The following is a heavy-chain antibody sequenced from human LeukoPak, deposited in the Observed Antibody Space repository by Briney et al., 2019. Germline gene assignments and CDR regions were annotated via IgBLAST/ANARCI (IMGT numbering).Heavy chain of an antibody. D-gene: IGHD6-13*01. CDR3: ARFGAAAGDGMDA. J-gene: IGHJ6*02. CDR2: ISSSSSYI. Sequence: GGSLRLSCAASGLTFSSYSMNWVRQAPGKGLEWVSSISSSSSYIYYADSVKGRFTISRDNAKNSLYLQMNSLRAEDTAVYYCARFGAAAGDGMDAWGQGTTVTVSS. V-gene: IGHV3-21*01. CDR1: GLTFSSYS.